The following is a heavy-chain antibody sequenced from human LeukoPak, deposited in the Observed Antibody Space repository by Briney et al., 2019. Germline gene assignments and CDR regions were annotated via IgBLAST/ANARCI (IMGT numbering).Heavy chain of an antibody. Sequence: GGSLILSCAASGFTFSIYWVHWVRQAPGKGLVWVSSINSDGSSTRYADSVKGRFTISRDNAKNTLYLHMNTLRAEDTAVYYCASLDYWGQGTPVTVSS. J-gene: IGHJ4*02. V-gene: IGHV3-74*01. CDR3: ASLDY. CDR2: INSDGSST. CDR1: GFTFSIYW.